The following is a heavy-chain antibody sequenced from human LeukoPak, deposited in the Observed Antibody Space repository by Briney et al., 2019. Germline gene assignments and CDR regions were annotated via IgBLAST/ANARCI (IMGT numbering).Heavy chain of an antibody. D-gene: IGHD6-13*01. V-gene: IGHV1-69*05. CDR3: ARDLWLGDGIAAADLWGDWFDP. Sequence: SVKVSCKASGGTFSSYAISWVRQAPGQGLEWMGGIIPIFGTASYAQKFQGRVTITTDESTSTAYMELSSLRSEDTAVYYCARDLWLGDGIAAADLWGDWFDPWGQGTLVTVSS. CDR2: IIPIFGTA. J-gene: IGHJ5*02. CDR1: GGTFSSYA.